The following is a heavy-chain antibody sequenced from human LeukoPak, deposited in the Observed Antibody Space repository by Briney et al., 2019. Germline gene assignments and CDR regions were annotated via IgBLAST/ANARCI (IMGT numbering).Heavy chain of an antibody. CDR3: ARDHYGGNSDY. D-gene: IGHD4-23*01. CDR2: ISGSGTDI. V-gene: IGHV3-11*04. CDR1: GFTFSDPY. J-gene: IGHJ4*02. Sequence: GGSLRLSCEASGFTFSDPYMSWIRQAPGKGLECLSYISGSGTDINYADSVRGRFTISRDNAKNLLYLQMNDLRVEDTAVYYCARDHYGGNSDYWGQGTLVTVSS.